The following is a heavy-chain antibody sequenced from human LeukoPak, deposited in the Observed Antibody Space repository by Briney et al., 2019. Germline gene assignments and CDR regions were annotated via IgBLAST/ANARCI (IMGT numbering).Heavy chain of an antibody. CDR1: GYTFTSYD. CDR2: MNPNSGNT. J-gene: IGHJ3*02. D-gene: IGHD3-9*01. V-gene: IGHV1-8*03. CDR3: ASNYDIPHGAFDI. Sequence: GASVKVSCKASGYTFTSYDINWVRQATGQGLEWMGWMNPNSGNTGYAQKFQGRVTITRNTSISTAYMELRSLRSDDTAVYYCASNYDIPHGAFDIWGQGTMVTVSS.